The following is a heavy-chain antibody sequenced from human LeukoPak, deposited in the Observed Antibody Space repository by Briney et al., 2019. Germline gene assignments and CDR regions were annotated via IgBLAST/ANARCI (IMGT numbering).Heavy chain of an antibody. CDR3: ARGVTGGLELIAVAGLFDP. V-gene: IGHV4-39*07. D-gene: IGHD6-19*01. CDR2: INHSGST. Sequence: SETLSLTCTVSGGSISSGGYYWSWIRQPPGKGLEWIGEINHSGSTNYNPSLKSRVTISVDTSKNQFSLKLSSVTAADTAVYYCARGVTGGLELIAVAGLFDPWGQGTLVTVSS. J-gene: IGHJ5*02. CDR1: GGSISSGGYY.